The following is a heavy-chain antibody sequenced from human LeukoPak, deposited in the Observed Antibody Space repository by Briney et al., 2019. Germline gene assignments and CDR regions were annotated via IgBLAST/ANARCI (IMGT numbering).Heavy chain of an antibody. J-gene: IGHJ3*01. D-gene: IGHD6-6*01. CDR2: INSDGSEG. CDR3: ARSSYSSSSSV. Sequence: GGSLRLSCAVSGFTFSGFRMSWSRQAPGKGLEWVASINSDGSEGYYADVVKGRFTISRDNAKNSLYLQINSLRAEDTAVYYCARSSYSSSSSVWGQGTMVTVSS. CDR1: GFTFSGFR. V-gene: IGHV3-7*03.